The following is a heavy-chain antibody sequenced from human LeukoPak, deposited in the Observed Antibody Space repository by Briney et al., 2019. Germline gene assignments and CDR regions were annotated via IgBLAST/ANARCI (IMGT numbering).Heavy chain of an antibody. V-gene: IGHV3-33*01. J-gene: IGHJ4*02. CDR1: GFTFSSYG. CDR3: AREIFLHVGSYAFDS. Sequence: GGSLRLSCAASGFTFSSYGMHWVRQAPGKGLEWVAVIWYDGSNKYYADSVKGRFTISRDNSKNTLYLQMNSLRAEDTAVYYCAREIFLHVGSYAFDSSGQGTLVTVSS. CDR2: IWYDGSNK. D-gene: IGHD1-26*01.